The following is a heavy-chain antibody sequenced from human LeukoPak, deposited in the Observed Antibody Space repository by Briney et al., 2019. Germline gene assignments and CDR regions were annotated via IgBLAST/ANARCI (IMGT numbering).Heavy chain of an antibody. D-gene: IGHD3-10*01. CDR2: IYYSGTT. CDR3: ARPTYITMVRGVIRGYFDY. CDR1: GGSISTYY. Sequence: SETLSLTCTVSGGSISTYYWSWIRQPPGKGLEWIGYIYYSGTTKYNPSLKSRVAISVDTSKNQFSLKLSSVTTADTAVYYCARPTYITMVRGVIRGYFDYWGQGTLVTVSS. V-gene: IGHV4-59*12. J-gene: IGHJ4*02.